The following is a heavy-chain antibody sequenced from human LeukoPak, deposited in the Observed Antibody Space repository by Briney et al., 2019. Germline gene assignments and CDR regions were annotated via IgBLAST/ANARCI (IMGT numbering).Heavy chain of an antibody. J-gene: IGHJ4*02. CDR2: IIPIFGTA. CDR3: ARDRAPGYDSSGSLDY. V-gene: IGHV1-69*13. Sequence: ASVKVSCKASGGTFSSYAISWVRQAPGQGLEWMGGIIPIFGTANYAQKFQGRVTITADESTSTAYMELSSLRSEDTAVYYCARDRAPGYDSSGSLDYWGQGTLVTVSS. CDR1: GGTFSSYA. D-gene: IGHD3-22*01.